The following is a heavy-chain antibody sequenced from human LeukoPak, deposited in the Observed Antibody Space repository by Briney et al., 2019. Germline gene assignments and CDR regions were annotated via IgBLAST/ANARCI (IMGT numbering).Heavy chain of an antibody. J-gene: IGHJ4*02. CDR3: ARLGYCGSTTCQ. CDR1: GYPFTTYL. D-gene: IGHD2-2*01. V-gene: IGHV1-46*01. CDR2: INPSGGST. Sequence: ASVKVSCKASGYPFTTYLMHWVRQAPGQGLEWMGIINPSGGSTNYAQKFQGRVTMTRDTSTSTVYMELSSLRSEDTAVYYCARLGYCGSTTCQWGQGTVVTVSS.